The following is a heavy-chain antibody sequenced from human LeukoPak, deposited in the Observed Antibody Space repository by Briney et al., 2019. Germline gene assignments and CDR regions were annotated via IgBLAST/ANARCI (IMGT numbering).Heavy chain of an antibody. D-gene: IGHD2-2*02. J-gene: IGHJ5*02. CDR3: ARSFGCSSTSCYTYNWFDP. Sequence: ASVKVSCKASGYTFTSYGISLVRQAPGQGLEWMGWISAYNGNTNYAQKLQGRVTMTTDTSTSTAYMELRSLRSDDTAVYYCARSFGCSSTSCYTYNWFDPWGQRTLVTVPS. V-gene: IGHV1-18*01. CDR1: GYTFTSYG. CDR2: ISAYNGNT.